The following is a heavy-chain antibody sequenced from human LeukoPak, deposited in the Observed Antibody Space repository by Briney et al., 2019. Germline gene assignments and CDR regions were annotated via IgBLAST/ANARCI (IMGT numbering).Heavy chain of an antibody. CDR2: IIPISGTA. CDR1: GGTFSSHA. D-gene: IGHD3-22*01. CDR3: AGITLSVYYYDSSGYDYYYGMDV. J-gene: IGHJ6*02. V-gene: IGHV1-69*05. Sequence: SVKVSCKASGGTFSSHAIAWVRQAPGQGPEWMGGIIPISGTADYAQKFQGRVTITTDQSTSTAYMELSSLRSEDTAVYYCAGITLSVYYYDSSGYDYYYGMDVWGQGTTVTVSS.